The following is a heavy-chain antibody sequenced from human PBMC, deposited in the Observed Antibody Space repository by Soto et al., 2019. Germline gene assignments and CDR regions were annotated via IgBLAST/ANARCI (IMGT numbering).Heavy chain of an antibody. V-gene: IGHV1-69*13. CDR2: IIPIFGTA. Sequence: SVKVSCKASGGTFSSYAISWVRQAPGQGLEWMGGIIPIFGTANYAQKFQGRVTITADESTSTAYMELSSPRSEDTAVYYCASWSTAMVRVYYYYGMDVWGQGTTVTVSS. J-gene: IGHJ6*02. CDR1: GGTFSSYA. D-gene: IGHD5-18*01. CDR3: ASWSTAMVRVYYYYGMDV.